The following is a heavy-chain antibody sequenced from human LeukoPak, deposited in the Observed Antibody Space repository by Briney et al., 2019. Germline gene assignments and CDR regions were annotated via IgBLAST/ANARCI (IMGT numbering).Heavy chain of an antibody. CDR3: ARSVHIKVVAATGGFDY. CDR1: GYTFTSYY. CDR2: INPSGGST. J-gene: IGHJ4*02. D-gene: IGHD2-15*01. Sequence: ASVKVSCKASGYTFTSYYMHWVRQAPGQGLEWMGIINPSGGSTSYAQKFQGRVTMTRDMSTSTVYMELSSLRSEDTAVYYCARSVHIKVVAATGGFDYWGQGTLVTVSS. V-gene: IGHV1-46*01.